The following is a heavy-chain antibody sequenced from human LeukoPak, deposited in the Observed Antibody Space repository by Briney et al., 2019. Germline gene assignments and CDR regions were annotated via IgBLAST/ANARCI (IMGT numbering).Heavy chain of an antibody. CDR2: ISDSGGST. CDR3: APSAFDY. J-gene: IGHJ4*02. V-gene: IGHV3-23*01. CDR1: GFTFSNYA. Sequence: GGSLRLSCAASGFTFSNYAMSWVRQAPGKGLEWVSIISDSGGSTYYADSVRGRFTISRDNSKNTLYLQMKSLRAEDTAVYYCAPSAFDYWGQGTLDTVSS.